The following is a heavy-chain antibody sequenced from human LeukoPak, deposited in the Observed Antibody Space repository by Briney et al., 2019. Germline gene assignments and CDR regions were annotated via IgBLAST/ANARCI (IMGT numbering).Heavy chain of an antibody. CDR2: IKQDESER. V-gene: IGHV3-7*01. J-gene: IGHJ4*02. D-gene: IGHD3-16*01. CDR3: ARCSVWGRYNVN. CDR1: GFTFNTYW. Sequence: GGSLRLSCAAPGFTFNTYWMTWDRQAPGKGLEWVADIKQDESERYYVDSVRGRFTISRDNAKNTLYLQMNSLRAEDTAVYYSARCSVWGRYNVNWGQGTVVTVSS.